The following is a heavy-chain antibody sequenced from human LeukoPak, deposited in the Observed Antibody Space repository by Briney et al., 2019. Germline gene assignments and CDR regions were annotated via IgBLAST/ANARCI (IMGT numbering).Heavy chain of an antibody. J-gene: IGHJ4*02. D-gene: IGHD5-12*01. Sequence: SQTLSLTCALSGDSLSSNSASRNWIRQSPSRGLEWLGMTYYRSKWNNDYAVSVKRRTTTIPDTSNNQYSPQLNPVTRADTAVYYCSREQPGYSGYGIWGQGTLVTVSS. V-gene: IGHV6-1*01. CDR3: SREQPGYSGYGI. CDR1: GDSLSSNSAS. CDR2: TYYRSKWNN.